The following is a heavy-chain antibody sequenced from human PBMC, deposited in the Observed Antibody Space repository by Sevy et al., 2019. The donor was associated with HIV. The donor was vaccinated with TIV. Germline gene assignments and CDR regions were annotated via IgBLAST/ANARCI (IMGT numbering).Heavy chain of an antibody. CDR1: GFSFNTHA. D-gene: IGHD3-16*01. Sequence: GGSLRLSCAASGFSFNTHAMHWVRQAPGKGLDWVALISYGGSAKYHADSVSGRFTVSRDDSKNTLYLQMNSLRPEDSAVYYCAREGGHTRAWTHGKYWGQGTQVTVSS. J-gene: IGHJ4*02. V-gene: IGHV3-30-3*01. CDR2: ISYGGSAK. CDR3: AREGGHTRAWTHGKY.